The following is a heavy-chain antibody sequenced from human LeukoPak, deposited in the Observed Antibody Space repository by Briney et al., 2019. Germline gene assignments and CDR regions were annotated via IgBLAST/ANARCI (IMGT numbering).Heavy chain of an antibody. D-gene: IGHD3-10*01. V-gene: IGHV1-46*01. CDR2: INPSGGST. CDR1: GYTFTGYG. Sequence: ASVKVSCKTSGYTFTGYGISWVRQAPGQGLEWMGIINPSGGSTSYAQKFQGRVTMTRDMSTSTVYMELSSLRSEDTAVYYCARDLQLRITMVRGQTNDGFDIWGQGTMVTVSS. CDR3: ARDLQLRITMVRGQTNDGFDI. J-gene: IGHJ3*02.